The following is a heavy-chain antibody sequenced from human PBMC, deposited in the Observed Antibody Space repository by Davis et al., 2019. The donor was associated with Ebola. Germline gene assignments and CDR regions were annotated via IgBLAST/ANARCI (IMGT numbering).Heavy chain of an antibody. D-gene: IGHD2/OR15-2a*01. V-gene: IGHV3-30*04. J-gene: IGHJ6*02. CDR3: ARRILSPSRGGMDV. CDR1: GFTFSNYA. CDR2: ILYDGSNK. Sequence: GESLKISCAASGFTFSNYAMHWVRQAPGKRLEWVTIILYDGSNKYYADSVKGRFIISRDNAHNSLYLQLNSLRDEDTAVYFCARRILSPSRGGMDVWGRGTTVIVSS.